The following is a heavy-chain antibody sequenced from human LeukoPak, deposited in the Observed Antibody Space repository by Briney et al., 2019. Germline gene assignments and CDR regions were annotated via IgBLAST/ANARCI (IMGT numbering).Heavy chain of an antibody. CDR3: ARAAGYSSSWYSGGYWYFDL. Sequence: SETLSLTCTVSGGSISSSSYYWGWIRQPPGKGLEWIGSIYYSGSTYYNPSLKRRVTISVDTSKNQFSLKLSSVTAADTAVYYCARAAGYSSSWYSGGYWYFDLWGRGTLVTVSS. V-gene: IGHV4-39*07. D-gene: IGHD6-13*01. CDR1: GGSISSSSYY. CDR2: IYYSGST. J-gene: IGHJ2*01.